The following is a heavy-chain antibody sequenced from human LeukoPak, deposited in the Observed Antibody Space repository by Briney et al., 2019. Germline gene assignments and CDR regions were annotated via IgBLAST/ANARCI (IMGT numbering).Heavy chain of an antibody. V-gene: IGHV1-8*01. D-gene: IGHD2-15*01. Sequence: ASVKVSCKASGYTFTSYDINWVRQATGQGLEWMGWMNPNSGNTGYAQKFQGRVTMTRDTSTSTVYMELSSLRSEDTAVYYCARGLGCSGGSCYSDYFDYWGQGTLVTVSS. CDR3: ARGLGCSGGSCYSDYFDY. J-gene: IGHJ4*02. CDR1: GYTFTSYD. CDR2: MNPNSGNT.